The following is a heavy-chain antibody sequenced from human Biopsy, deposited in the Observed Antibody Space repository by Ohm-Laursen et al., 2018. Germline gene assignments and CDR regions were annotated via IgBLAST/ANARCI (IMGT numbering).Heavy chain of an antibody. CDR3: ARHAPSYSGSYWRYFDL. J-gene: IGHJ2*01. D-gene: IGHD1-26*01. CDR1: GGSISSYY. CDR2: IYYTGST. Sequence: TLSLTCTVPGGSISSYYWSWIRQPPGKGLEWIGYIYYTGSTNYNPSLKSRVTISVDTSMNHLSLRLTFVTAADTAVYYCARHAPSYSGSYWRYFDLWGRGTLVTVSS. V-gene: IGHV4-59*08.